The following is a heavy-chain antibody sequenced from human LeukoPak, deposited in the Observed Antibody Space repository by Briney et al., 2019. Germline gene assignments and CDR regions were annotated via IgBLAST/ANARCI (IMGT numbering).Heavy chain of an antibody. CDR3: AKGLVGATTGGFDY. V-gene: IGHV3-21*04. J-gene: IGHJ4*02. Sequence: PGGSLRLSCAASGFIFSSYSMNWVRQAPGKGLEWVSSISTSSGYKYYADSVKGRFTISRDNAKNSLYLQMNSLRAEDMALYYCAKGLVGATTGGFDYWGQGTLVTVSS. D-gene: IGHD1-26*01. CDR1: GFIFSSYS. CDR2: ISTSSGYK.